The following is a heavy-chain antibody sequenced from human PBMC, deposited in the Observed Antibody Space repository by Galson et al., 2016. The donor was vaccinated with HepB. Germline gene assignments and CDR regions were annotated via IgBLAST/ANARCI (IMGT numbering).Heavy chain of an antibody. Sequence: QSGADVKKPGESLKISCKGSGSIFTNYWIGWVRQMPGKGLEWMGLIYPGDSDIRYSPSFQGQVTFSADKSISTAYLQWSSLKASDSAMYYCARSPRERTVDYWGQGTLVTVSS. CDR3: ARSPRERTVDY. CDR2: IYPGDSDI. CDR1: GSIFTNYW. D-gene: IGHD1-26*01. V-gene: IGHV5-51*01. J-gene: IGHJ4*02.